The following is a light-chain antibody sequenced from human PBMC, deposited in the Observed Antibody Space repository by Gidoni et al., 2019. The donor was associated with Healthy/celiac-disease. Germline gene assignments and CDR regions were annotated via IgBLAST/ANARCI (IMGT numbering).Light chain of an antibody. CDR3: QQRSNWPT. V-gene: IGKV3-11*01. CDR1: QRVSSY. Sequence: EIVLTQSPATLSLSPGERATLSCRASQRVSSYLAWYQHKPGQAPRLLIYDASNRATGIPARFSGSGSGTDFTLTIISLEPEDFAVYYCQQRSNWPTFGQGTKVEIK. CDR2: DAS. J-gene: IGKJ1*01.